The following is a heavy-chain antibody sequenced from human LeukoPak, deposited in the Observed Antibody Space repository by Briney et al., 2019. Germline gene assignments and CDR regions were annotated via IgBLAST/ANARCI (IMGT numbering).Heavy chain of an antibody. V-gene: IGHV1-69*05. CDR2: INPFFGTA. CDR3: ARDQGKAAAGTWYNWFDP. D-gene: IGHD6-13*01. CDR1: RGTFSSYA. Sequence: SVTDSCKASRGTFSSYAISWVRQAPGQGLEWMGGINPFFGTANYEQKFQGRVTITTDESTSTAYMELSSLRSEDTAVYYCARDQGKAAAGTWYNWFDPWGQGTLVTVSS. J-gene: IGHJ5*02.